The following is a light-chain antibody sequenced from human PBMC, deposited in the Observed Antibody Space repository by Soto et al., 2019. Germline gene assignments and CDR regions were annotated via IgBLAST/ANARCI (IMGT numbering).Light chain of an antibody. J-gene: IGKJ1*01. CDR2: AAL. Sequence: EIVLTQSPGTLSLSPGEIATISCRASQRFSSGQLAWYQQKPGQSPRLVIYAALSRAAGIPDRFSGSRSGTDFTLTISRLEPEDFAVYYCLQSSSSPRTFXQGTKVDVK. CDR3: LQSSSSPRT. CDR1: QRFSSGQ. V-gene: IGKV3-20*01.